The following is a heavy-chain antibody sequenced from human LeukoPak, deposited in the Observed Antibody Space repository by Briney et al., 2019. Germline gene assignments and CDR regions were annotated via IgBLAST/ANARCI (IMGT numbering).Heavy chain of an antibody. CDR3: ARYHSRSHEGWIDP. CDR2: VSYSGKT. J-gene: IGHJ5*02. D-gene: IGHD3-10*01. Sequence: SETLSLTCSVSGGSISNYLWSWIRQPPGKGLEWIGYVSYSGKTGYTPSLKSRVTISLDAFNNHFSLTLSSVTAADTAVYYCARYHSRSHEGWIDPWGQGALVTVSS. V-gene: IGHV4-59*13. CDR1: GGSISNYL.